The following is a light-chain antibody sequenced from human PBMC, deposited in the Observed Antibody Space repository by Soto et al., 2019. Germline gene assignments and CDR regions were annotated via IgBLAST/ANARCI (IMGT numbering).Light chain of an antibody. V-gene: IGKV1-5*03. Sequence: DIQMTQSPSTLSASVGDRVTITCRASQSISTWLAWYQQKPGKAPKLLIYKASSLESGVPSMFSGRGSGTEFPLTISSLQPDDFATYYCQQYNNYWTFGQGTKVEIK. CDR1: QSISTW. CDR2: KAS. J-gene: IGKJ1*01. CDR3: QQYNNYWT.